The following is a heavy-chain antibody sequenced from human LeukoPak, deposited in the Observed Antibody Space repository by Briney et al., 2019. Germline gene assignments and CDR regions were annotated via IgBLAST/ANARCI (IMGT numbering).Heavy chain of an antibody. J-gene: IGHJ3*02. CDR1: GFTLSSYW. CDR3: ARASWNDAFDI. V-gene: IGHV3-7*01. D-gene: IGHD1-1*01. CDR2: IKQDGSEK. Sequence: GGCLRLSCAASGFTLSSYWMSWVRQAPGKGLEWVANIKQDGSEKYYVDSVKGRFTISRDNAKNSLYLQMNSLRAEDTAVYYCARASWNDAFDIWGQGTMVTVSS.